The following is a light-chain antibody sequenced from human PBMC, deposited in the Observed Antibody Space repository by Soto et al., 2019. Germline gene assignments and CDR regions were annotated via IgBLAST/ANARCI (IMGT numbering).Light chain of an antibody. CDR1: RSDVGTYNY. CDR3: SSYAGRINFYV. V-gene: IGLV2-8*01. CDR2: EVS. J-gene: IGLJ1*01. Sequence: QSALTQPPSASGSPGQSVTISCTGTRSDVGTYNYVSWYQQHPGKAPKLIIYEVSKRPSGVPDRFSGSKSGNTASLTVSGLQAEDEADYYCSSYAGRINFYVFGTGTKVTVL.